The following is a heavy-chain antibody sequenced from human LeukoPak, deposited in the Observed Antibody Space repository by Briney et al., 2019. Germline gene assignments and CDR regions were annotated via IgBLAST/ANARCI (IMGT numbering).Heavy chain of an antibody. J-gene: IGHJ4*02. V-gene: IGHV1-8*01. CDR1: GYTFTSYD. CDR3: ARDLKIWFGELLPFDY. CDR2: MNPNSGNT. Sequence: ASVKVSCKASGYTFTSYDINWVRQATGQGLEWMGWMNPNSGNTGYAQKFQGRVTMTRNTSISTAYMELSSLRSEDTAVYYCARDLKIWFGELLPFDYWGQGTLVTVSA. D-gene: IGHD3-10*01.